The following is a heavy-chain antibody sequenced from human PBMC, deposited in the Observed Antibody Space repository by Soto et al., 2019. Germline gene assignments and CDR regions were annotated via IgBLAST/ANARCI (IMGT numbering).Heavy chain of an antibody. CDR1: GGSTSSSDW. CDR2: IHRAGVT. V-gene: IGHV4-4*02. CDR3: AGRPEIHPR. D-gene: IGHD1-26*01. Sequence: QVHLQESGPGLVKPSETLSLTCAISGGSTSSSDWWTWVRQHPGEGLEWIGEIHRAGVTNYNSTLKSRLTISPDHSRNQFSLSLTSVTAAVVAVYFCAGRPEIHPRWGQGILVPVSS. J-gene: IGHJ4*02.